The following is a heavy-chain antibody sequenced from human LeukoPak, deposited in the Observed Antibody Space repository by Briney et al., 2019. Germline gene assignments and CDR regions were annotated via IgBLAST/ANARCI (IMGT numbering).Heavy chain of an antibody. CDR1: GFTFSSYG. J-gene: IGHJ4*02. D-gene: IGHD2-2*01. Sequence: GRSLRLSCAASGFTFSSYGIHWVRQAPGKGLEWVAVIWYDGSNKYYADSVKGRFTISRDNSKNTLSLQMNSLRAEDTAVYYCARDASQTLCLDYWGQGTLVTVSS. V-gene: IGHV3-33*01. CDR3: ARDASQTLCLDY. CDR2: IWYDGSNK.